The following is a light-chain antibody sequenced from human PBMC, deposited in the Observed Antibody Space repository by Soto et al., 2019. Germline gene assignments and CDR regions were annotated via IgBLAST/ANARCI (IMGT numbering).Light chain of an antibody. J-gene: IGKJ2*01. CDR2: KAS. CDR3: QQYNIWYT. CDR1: QSISSW. V-gene: IGKV1-5*03. Sequence: DIPMTQSPSTLSASVGDRVTITCRASQSISSWLAWYQQKPGKAPKLLIYKASSLESGVPSRFSGSGSGTEFTLTISSLQPDDFATYYCQQYNIWYTFGQGTKLEIK.